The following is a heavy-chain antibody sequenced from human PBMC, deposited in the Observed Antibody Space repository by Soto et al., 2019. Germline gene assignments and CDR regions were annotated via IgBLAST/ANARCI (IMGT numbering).Heavy chain of an antibody. J-gene: IGHJ3*02. CDR3: AREIRIAVAPVFSGAFDI. D-gene: IGHD6-19*01. V-gene: IGHV3-33*01. CDR1: GFTFSSYG. Sequence: QVQLVESGGGVVQPGRSLRLSCAASGFTFSSYGMHWVRQAPGKGLEWVAVIWYDGSNKYYADSVKGRFTISRDNSKNTLYLQMNSLRAEDTAVYYCAREIRIAVAPVFSGAFDIWGQGTMVTVSS. CDR2: IWYDGSNK.